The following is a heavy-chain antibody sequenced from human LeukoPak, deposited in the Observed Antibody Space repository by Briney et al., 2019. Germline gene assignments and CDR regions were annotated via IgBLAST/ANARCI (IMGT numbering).Heavy chain of an antibody. Sequence: GGYLRLSCAASGFTFSDYYMSWIRQAPGKGLEWVSCISSSSSYTNYADSVKGRFTISRDNAKNSLYLQMNSLRAEDTAVYYCSQAIGGIRDFDWYNWFDPWGQGTLVTVSS. J-gene: IGHJ5*02. CDR2: ISSSSSYT. D-gene: IGHD3-9*01. CDR1: GFTFSDYY. CDR3: SQAIGGIRDFDWYNWFDP. V-gene: IGHV3-11*03.